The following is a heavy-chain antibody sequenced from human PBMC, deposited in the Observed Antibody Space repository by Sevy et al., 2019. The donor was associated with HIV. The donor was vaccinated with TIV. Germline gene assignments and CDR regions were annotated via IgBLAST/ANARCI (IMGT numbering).Heavy chain of an antibody. CDR3: AKGDTNYYAMDV. CDR1: EFTFSRYA. Sequence: GGSLRLSCAASEFTFSRYAMSWVRQAPGKGLEWVSAISGSGGSTYYADSVKGRFTISRDNSKNTLYLQMNSLRAEDTAVYYCAKGDTNYYAMDVWGLGTTVTVSS. CDR2: ISGSGGST. J-gene: IGHJ6*02. V-gene: IGHV3-23*01.